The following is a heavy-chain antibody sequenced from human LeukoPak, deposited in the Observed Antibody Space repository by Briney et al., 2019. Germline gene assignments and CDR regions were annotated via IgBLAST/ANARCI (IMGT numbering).Heavy chain of an antibody. CDR1: GGSISSGDYY. V-gene: IGHV4-30-4*01. D-gene: IGHD6-19*01. Sequence: PSETLSLTCTVSGGSISSGDYYWSWIRQPPGKGLEWIGYIYYSGSTYYNPSLKSRVTISVDTSKNQFSLNLSSVTAADTAVYYCARVSMGQWLLFDYWGQGTLVTVSS. J-gene: IGHJ4*02. CDR2: IYYSGST. CDR3: ARVSMGQWLLFDY.